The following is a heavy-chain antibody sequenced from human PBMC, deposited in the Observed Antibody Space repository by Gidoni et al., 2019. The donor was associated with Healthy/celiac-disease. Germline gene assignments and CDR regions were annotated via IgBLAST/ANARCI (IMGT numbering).Heavy chain of an antibody. Sequence: QVQLVESGGGVVQPGRSLRLSCAASGFTFSSYGMHWVHQDQGKGLEWVAVISNDGSNKYYEDSVKGRLTITRDNSKNTMYCQIKCMRAEDTSVFYCARAGYVFWRGGGSNYYYYYYMDVWGKGTTVTVSS. D-gene: IGHD3-3*01. CDR3: ARAGYVFWRGGGSNYYYYYYMDV. CDR1: GFTFSSYG. CDR2: ISNDGSNK. J-gene: IGHJ6*03. V-gene: IGHV3-30*03.